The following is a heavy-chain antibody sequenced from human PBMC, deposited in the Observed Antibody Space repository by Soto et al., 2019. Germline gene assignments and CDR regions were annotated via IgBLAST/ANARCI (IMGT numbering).Heavy chain of an antibody. Sequence: EVQLVESGGGLVQPGGSLRLSCAASGFTFSSYWMHWVRHAPGKGLVWVSRINSDGSSTSDADSVKGRFTISRDNAKNTLYLQINSLRAEDTAVYYCASSNIVATLFDYWGQGTLVTVSS. CDR1: GFTFSSYW. D-gene: IGHD5-12*01. CDR3: ASSNIVATLFDY. J-gene: IGHJ4*02. V-gene: IGHV3-74*01. CDR2: INSDGSST.